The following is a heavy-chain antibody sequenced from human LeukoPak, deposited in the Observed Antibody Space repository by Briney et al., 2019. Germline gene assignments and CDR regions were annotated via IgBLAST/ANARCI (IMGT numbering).Heavy chain of an antibody. CDR2: ISSTSYI. CDR3: ARDEDTAMEY. D-gene: IGHD5-18*01. Sequence: GGSLRLSCAASGFTFSSYSMNWVRQAPGKGLEWVSSISSTSYIYHADSVKGRFTISRDNAKNSLYLQMNSLRAEDTAVYYCARDEDTAMEYWGQGTLVTVSS. J-gene: IGHJ4*02. CDR1: GFTFSSYS. V-gene: IGHV3-21*01.